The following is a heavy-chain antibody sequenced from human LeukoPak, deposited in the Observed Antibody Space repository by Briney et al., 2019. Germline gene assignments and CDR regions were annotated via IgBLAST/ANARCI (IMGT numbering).Heavy chain of an antibody. Sequence: PGGSLRLSCAASGFTFTTYWMHWVRQAPGKGLVWVSHINSDGSITSYADSVKGRFTISRDNAKNTLYLQMNSLRAEDTAVYYCARDAVDTAHAVWGQGTTVTVSS. CDR1: GFTFTTYW. V-gene: IGHV3-74*01. J-gene: IGHJ6*02. CDR3: ARDAVDTAHAV. CDR2: INSDGSIT. D-gene: IGHD5-18*01.